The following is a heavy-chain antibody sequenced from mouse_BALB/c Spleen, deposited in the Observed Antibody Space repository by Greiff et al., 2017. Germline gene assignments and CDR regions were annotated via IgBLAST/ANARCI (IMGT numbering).Heavy chain of an antibody. CDR3: ARYYYGSSPWYFDV. D-gene: IGHD1-1*01. J-gene: IGHJ1*01. CDR2: IDPANGNT. V-gene: IGHV14-3*02. CDR1: GFNIKDTY. Sequence: EVQLQQSGAELVKPGASVKLSCTASGFNIKDTYMHWVKQRPEQGLEWIGRIDPANGNTKYDPKFQGKATITADTSSNTAYLQLSSMTSEDTAVYYCARYYYGSSPWYFDVWGAGTTVTVSS.